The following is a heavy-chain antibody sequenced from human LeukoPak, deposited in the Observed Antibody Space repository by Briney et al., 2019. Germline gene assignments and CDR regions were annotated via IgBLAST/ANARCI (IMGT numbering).Heavy chain of an antibody. J-gene: IGHJ4*02. CDR1: GVPFSNYY. V-gene: IGHV4-34*01. CDR2: INHSGYT. CDR3: TRAVAGHPD. Sequence: NPSETLSLTCAVSGVPFSNYYWSWVRQSPRQGLEWIGEINHSGYTNYNPSLKSRVTMSIDTSKNQFSLILTSVTAADAGVYYCTRAVAGHPDWGQGTHVTVSS. D-gene: IGHD6-19*01.